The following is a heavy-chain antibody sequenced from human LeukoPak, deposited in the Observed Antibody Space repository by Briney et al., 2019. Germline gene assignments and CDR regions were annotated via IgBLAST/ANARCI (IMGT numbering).Heavy chain of an antibody. CDR1: GFTVSSNN. CDR3: ARGGVIAVAED. J-gene: IGHJ4*02. V-gene: IGHV3-53*04. CDR2: IYSGGST. Sequence: GGSLRLSCAASGFTVSSNNMSWVRQAPGKGLEWVSVIYSGGSTYYADSVKGRFTISRHNSKNTLYLQMNSLRAEDTAVYYCARGGVIAVAEDWGQGTLVTVSS. D-gene: IGHD6-19*01.